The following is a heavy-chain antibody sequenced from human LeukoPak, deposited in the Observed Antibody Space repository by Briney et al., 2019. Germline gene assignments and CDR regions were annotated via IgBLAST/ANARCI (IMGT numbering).Heavy chain of an antibody. Sequence: SETLSLTCTVSGGSISSYYWSWIRQPPGKGLEWIGYIYYSGSTNYNPSLKSRVTISVDTSKNQFSLKLSSVTAADTAVYYCARMSVYDSSGYYSNLFDYWGQGTLVTVSS. CDR1: GGSISSYY. CDR2: IYYSGST. V-gene: IGHV4-59*01. J-gene: IGHJ4*02. D-gene: IGHD3-22*01. CDR3: ARMSVYDSSGYYSNLFDY.